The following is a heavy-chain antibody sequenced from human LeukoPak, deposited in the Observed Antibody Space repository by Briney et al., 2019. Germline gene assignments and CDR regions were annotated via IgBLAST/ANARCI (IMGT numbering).Heavy chain of an antibody. V-gene: IGHV1-46*01. J-gene: IGHJ4*02. CDR3: AREGMYYYDSSGYPDY. CDR1: GYTFTSYY. Sequence: GASVKVSFKASGYTFTSYYMHWVRQAPGQGLEWMGIINPSGGSTSYAQKFQGRVTMTRDTSTSTVYMELSSLRSEDTAVYYCAREGMYYYDSSGYPDYWGQGTLVTVSS. CDR2: INPSGGST. D-gene: IGHD3-22*01.